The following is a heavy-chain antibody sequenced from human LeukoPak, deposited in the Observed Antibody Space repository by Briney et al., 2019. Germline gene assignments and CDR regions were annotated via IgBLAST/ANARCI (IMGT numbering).Heavy chain of an antibody. J-gene: IGHJ4*02. CDR2: IKQDGSEK. Sequence: GGSLRLSCAASGFSFSSYWMNWVSQAPGKGLEWVANIKQDGSEKYYVDSVKGRFTISRDNAKNSLYLQMNSLGAEDTAVYYCASGGYSFFYWGQGTLVTVSS. CDR3: ASGGYSFFY. CDR1: GFSFSSYW. D-gene: IGHD5-18*01. V-gene: IGHV3-7*03.